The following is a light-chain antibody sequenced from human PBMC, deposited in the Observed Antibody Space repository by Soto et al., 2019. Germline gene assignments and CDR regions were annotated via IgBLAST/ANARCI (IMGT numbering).Light chain of an antibody. Sequence: EIVLTQSPGTLSLSPGERATLSCRAIQSVSSSYLAWYQQKPGQAPRLLIYGASSRATGIPDRFSGSGSGTDFTLTISRLEPEDFAVYYCQQYGSSLGVNFGGGTKVEIK. CDR2: GAS. CDR1: QSVSSSY. V-gene: IGKV3-20*01. J-gene: IGKJ4*01. CDR3: QQYGSSLGVN.